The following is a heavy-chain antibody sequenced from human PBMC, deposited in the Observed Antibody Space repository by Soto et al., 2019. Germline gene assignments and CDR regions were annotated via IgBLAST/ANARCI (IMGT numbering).Heavy chain of an antibody. CDR1: GFTFSSYA. CDR3: AKDGKMRTKVWFPAGYGMDV. V-gene: IGHV3-23*01. D-gene: IGHD3-10*01. Sequence: GGSLRLSCAASGFTFSSYAMNWVRQAPGTGLQWISGISVSGDNTSYVESVRGRFTVYRDNSKNTLYLQMNNLRAEDTALYYCAKDGKMRTKVWFPAGYGMDVWGQGTTVTVSS. CDR2: ISVSGDNT. J-gene: IGHJ6*02.